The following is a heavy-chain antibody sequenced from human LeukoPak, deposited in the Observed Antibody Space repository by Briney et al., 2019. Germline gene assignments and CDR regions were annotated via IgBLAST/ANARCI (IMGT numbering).Heavy chain of an antibody. Sequence: ASVKVSCKASGYTFTSYGISWVRQAPGQGLEWMGWISAYNGNTNYAQKLQGRVTVTTDTSTSTAYMELRSLRSDDTAVYYCARNLAPYYYDSSGYYPYYFDYWGQGTLVTVSS. CDR2: ISAYNGNT. J-gene: IGHJ4*02. V-gene: IGHV1-18*01. CDR3: ARNLAPYYYDSSGYYPYYFDY. CDR1: GYTFTSYG. D-gene: IGHD3-22*01.